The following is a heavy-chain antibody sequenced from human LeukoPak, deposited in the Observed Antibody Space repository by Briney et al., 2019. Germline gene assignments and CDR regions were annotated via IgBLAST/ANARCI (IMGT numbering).Heavy chain of an antibody. CDR3: ARELPREVTLDY. V-gene: IGHV3-74*01. CDR2: INTDGSRT. J-gene: IGHJ4*02. CDR1: GFTFISYE. D-gene: IGHD2-21*02. Sequence: GGSLRLSCAASGFTFISYEMRWVRQAPGKGLVWVSRINTDGSRTSYADSVKGRFTISRDNAKNTLYLQMNSLRAEDTGVYYCARELPREVTLDYWGQGTLVTVSS.